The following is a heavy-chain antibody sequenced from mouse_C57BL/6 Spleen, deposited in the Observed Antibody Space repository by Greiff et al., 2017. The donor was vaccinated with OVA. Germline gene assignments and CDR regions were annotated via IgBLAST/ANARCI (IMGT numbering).Heavy chain of an antibody. CDR2: IDPENGAT. CDR3: FWGFAY. D-gene: IGHD4-1*01. V-gene: IGHV14-4*01. CDR1: GFNIKDDY. Sequence: EVKLQESGAELVRPGASVKLSCTASGFNIKDDYMHWVKQRPEQGLEWIGWIDPENGATEYASKFQGKATITADTSSNTAYLQLSSLTSEDTAVYYSFWGFAYWGQGTLVTVSA. J-gene: IGHJ3*01.